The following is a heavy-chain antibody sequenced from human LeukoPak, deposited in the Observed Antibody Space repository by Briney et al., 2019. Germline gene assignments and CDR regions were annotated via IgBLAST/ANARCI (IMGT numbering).Heavy chain of an antibody. Sequence: SPTLSLTCAISGDSVSSNSAAWIWIRQSPSRGLEWLGRTYYRSKWYNDYAVSVKSRITITPDTSKSQFALQLNSVTPEDTAVYCCAREGEVGTTWSWLDPWGQGTLVTVSS. CDR2: TYYRSKWYN. J-gene: IGHJ5*02. V-gene: IGHV6-1*01. CDR3: AREGEVGTTWSWLDP. D-gene: IGHD1-26*01. CDR1: GDSVSSNSAA.